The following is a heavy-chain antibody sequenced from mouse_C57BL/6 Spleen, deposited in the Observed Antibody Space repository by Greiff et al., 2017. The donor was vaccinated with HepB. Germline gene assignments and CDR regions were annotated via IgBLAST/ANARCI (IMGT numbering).Heavy chain of an antibody. CDR3: ARDYAYYDYDPWFAY. V-gene: IGHV3-6*01. CDR1: GYSITSGYY. J-gene: IGHJ3*01. CDR2: ISYDGSN. Sequence: EVQRVESGPGLVKPSQSLSLTCSVTGYSITSGYYWNWIRQFPGNKLEWMGYISYDGSNNYNPSLKNRISITRDTSKNQFFLKLNSVTTEDTATYYCARDYAYYDYDPWFAYWGQGTLVTVSA. D-gene: IGHD2-4*01.